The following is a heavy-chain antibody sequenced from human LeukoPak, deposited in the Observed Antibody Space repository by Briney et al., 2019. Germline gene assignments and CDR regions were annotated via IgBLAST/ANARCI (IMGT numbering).Heavy chain of an antibody. J-gene: IGHJ4*02. CDR1: GGSISSGGYY. D-gene: IGHD2-21*01. CDR3: ARDGARFTYSYDY. CDR2: IYHSGST. V-gene: IGHV4-30-2*01. Sequence: PSETLSLTCTVSGGSISSGGYYWSWIRQPPGKGLEWIGYIYHSGSTYYNPSLKSRVTMSLDKSKNQFSLRLTSVTAADTAVYYCARDGARFTYSYDYWGPGILVTVSS.